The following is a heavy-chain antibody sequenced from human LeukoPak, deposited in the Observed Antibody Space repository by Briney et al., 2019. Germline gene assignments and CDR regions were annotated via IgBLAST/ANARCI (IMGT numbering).Heavy chain of an antibody. CDR1: GFTFSSYS. CDR3: ARGGHGAADQ. J-gene: IGHJ5*02. Sequence: GGSLRLSCAASGFTFSSYSMNWVRQAPGKGLEWLSYISPSTTHTSYADSVKGRFTISRDNANNLLFLQMNSLRAEDTAVYYCARGGHGAADQWGQGTLVTVSS. V-gene: IGHV3-21*04. D-gene: IGHD1-26*01. CDR2: ISPSTTHT.